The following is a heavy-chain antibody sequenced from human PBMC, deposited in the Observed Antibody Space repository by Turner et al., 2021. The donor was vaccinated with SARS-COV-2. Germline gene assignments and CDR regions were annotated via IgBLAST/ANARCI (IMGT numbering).Heavy chain of an antibody. Sequence: QVHLQQWGAGLVKPSETLSRTCGVSGGSFSTYYLSWIRQSPGKGLEWIADIKRSGSTNYSPSLKSRVTISVDTPKRQISLNLTSVTAADTAIYFCARGQSRGFYGSGSRRFDYWGQGTQVTVSS. CDR2: IKRSGST. CDR1: GGSFSTYY. D-gene: IGHD3-10*01. J-gene: IGHJ4*02. V-gene: IGHV4-34*01. CDR3: ARGQSRGFYGSGSRRFDY.